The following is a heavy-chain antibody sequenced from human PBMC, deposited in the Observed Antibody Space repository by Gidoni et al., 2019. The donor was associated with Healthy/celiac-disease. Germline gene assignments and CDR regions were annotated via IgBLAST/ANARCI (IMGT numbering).Heavy chain of an antibody. V-gene: IGHV3-33*01. CDR1: GFTFSSYG. Sequence: QVQLVESGGGVVQPGRSLRLSCAASGFTFSSYGMHWVRQAPGKGLEWVAVIWYDGSNKYYADSVKGRFTISRDNSKNTLYLQMNSLRAEDTAVYYCARDRGEQWLDEHWYFDLWGRGTLVTVSS. CDR2: IWYDGSNK. CDR3: ARDRGEQWLDEHWYFDL. D-gene: IGHD6-19*01. J-gene: IGHJ2*01.